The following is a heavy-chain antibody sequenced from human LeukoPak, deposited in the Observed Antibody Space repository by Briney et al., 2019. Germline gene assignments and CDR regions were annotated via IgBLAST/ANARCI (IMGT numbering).Heavy chain of an antibody. D-gene: IGHD3-10*01. V-gene: IGHV3-21*01. J-gene: IGHJ4*02. CDR2: ITSSGTYI. CDR1: GFTFNNYN. CDR3: AKLYYYGSGSYYNP. Sequence: GGSLKLSCATSGFTFNNYNMNWVRQAPGRALEWVSSITSSGTYIFYADSVKGRFTISRDNSKNTLYLQMNSLRAEDTAVYYCAKLYYYGSGSYYNPWGQGTLVTVSS.